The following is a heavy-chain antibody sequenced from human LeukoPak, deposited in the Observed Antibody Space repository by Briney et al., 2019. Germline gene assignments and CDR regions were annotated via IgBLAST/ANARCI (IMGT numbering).Heavy chain of an antibody. V-gene: IGHV4-34*01. CDR3: ARVWGVTDFYDSRGAFDI. CDR1: GGSFSGYY. CDR2: INHSGSI. Sequence: SETLSLTCGVYGGSFSGYYWSWIRQPPGKGLEWIGEINHSGSINYNPSLKSRVSISVDTSKNQFSLKLNSVTAADTAVYYCARVWGVTDFYDSRGAFDIWGQGTMVTVSS. D-gene: IGHD3-22*01. J-gene: IGHJ3*02.